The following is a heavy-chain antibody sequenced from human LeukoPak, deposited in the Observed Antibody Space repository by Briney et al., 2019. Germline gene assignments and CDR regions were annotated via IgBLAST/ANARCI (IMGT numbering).Heavy chain of an antibody. CDR1: GFTFNTYN. CDR2: ISSRSDVI. J-gene: IGHJ4*02. CDR3: ARGELVPDY. D-gene: IGHD6-6*01. V-gene: IGHV3-48*01. Sequence: GGSLRLSCAASGFTFNTYNMDWVRQAPGKGLEWVSYISSRSDVIYYADSAEGRFTISRDNVKNSLYLQMNSLRAEDTAVYYCARGELVPDYWGQGTLVTVSS.